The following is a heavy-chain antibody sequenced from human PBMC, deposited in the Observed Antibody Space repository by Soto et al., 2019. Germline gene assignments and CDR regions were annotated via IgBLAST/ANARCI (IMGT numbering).Heavy chain of an antibody. CDR1: GHTFTAYG. CDR2: INGYNGNT. D-gene: IGHD5-18*01. Sequence: QAQLVQSGPEVKKPGASVRVSCKASGHTFTAYGIHWVRQAPGQGLEWMGWINGYNGNTKYAQKVQGRVTMTSDTAPSTAQLELRSLRYDDTAVYFSASVNGQGMVNDWGEGTLVTVSS. J-gene: IGHJ4*02. V-gene: IGHV1-18*01. CDR3: ASVNGQGMVND.